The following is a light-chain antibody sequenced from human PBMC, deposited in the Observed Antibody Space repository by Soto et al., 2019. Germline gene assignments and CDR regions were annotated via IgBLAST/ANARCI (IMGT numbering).Light chain of an antibody. V-gene: IGKV3-15*01. Sequence: EIVMTQSPATLSVSPGERATLSCRASQSVSSNLSWYQQKPGQAPRLLIYGASTRATGIPDRFSGSGSGTEFTVTISRLQSEDFAVYYCQQYNNWPTFGQGIKVDI. CDR2: GAS. J-gene: IGKJ1*01. CDR3: QQYNNWPT. CDR1: QSVSSN.